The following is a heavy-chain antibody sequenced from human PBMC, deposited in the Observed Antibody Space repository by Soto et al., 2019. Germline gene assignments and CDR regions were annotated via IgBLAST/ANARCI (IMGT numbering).Heavy chain of an antibody. V-gene: IGHV3-23*01. J-gene: IGHJ4*02. CDR3: AKEGLCSGGSCYFRPEYYFDY. D-gene: IGHD2-15*01. CDR2: ISGSGGST. CDR1: GFTFSSYA. Sequence: GGSLRLSCAAPGFTFSSYAMSWVRQAPGKGLEWVSAISGSGGSTYYADSVKGRFTISRDNSKNTLYLQMNSLRAEDTAVYYCAKEGLCSGGSCYFRPEYYFDYWGQGTLVTVSS.